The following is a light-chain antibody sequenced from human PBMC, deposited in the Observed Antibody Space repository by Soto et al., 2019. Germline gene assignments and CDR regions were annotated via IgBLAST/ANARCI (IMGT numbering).Light chain of an antibody. V-gene: IGKV3-11*01. Sequence: EIVMTQSPGTLSLSPGERCTLSCMAIQSVSSIYLAWYQQKPGQAPRLLIYDASNRATGIPARFSGSGSGTDFTLTISSLEPEDFAVYYCQQRSNWPRGTVGQGTRLEIK. J-gene: IGKJ5*01. CDR3: QQRSNWPRGT. CDR2: DAS. CDR1: QSVSSIY.